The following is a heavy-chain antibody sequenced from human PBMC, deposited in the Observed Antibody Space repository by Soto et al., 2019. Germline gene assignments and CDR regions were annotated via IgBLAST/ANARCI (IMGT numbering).Heavy chain of an antibody. Sequence: WGSLGLAGAASGFTFSNYPMNRVRQAPGNGLELVASISGIGRSTCCPDSVKGRLTISRNNSKNTFFLQMNSLSAENTAVYYCAKQQAHSPADTSSIFDHWGQRTLVTVCS. V-gene: IGHV3-23*01. J-gene: IGHJ4*02. D-gene: IGHD2-2*01. CDR3: AKQQAHSPADTSSIFDH. CDR2: ISGIGRST. CDR1: GFTFSNYP.